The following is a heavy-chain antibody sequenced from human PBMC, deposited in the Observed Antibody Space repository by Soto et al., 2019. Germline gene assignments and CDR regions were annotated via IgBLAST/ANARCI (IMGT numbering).Heavy chain of an antibody. J-gene: IGHJ6*02. CDR1: GYTFTNYA. CDR3: ARGVVTTGNYYYYGMDV. Sequence: QVQLVQSGAEVKKPGASVKVSCKASGYTFTNYAMHWVRQAPGQRLEWMGWINAGNGNTKYSQKFQGRVTITRDTSASTAYKELSSLRFEDTGVYYCARGVVTTGNYYYYGMDVWGQGTTVTVSS. V-gene: IGHV1-3*01. CDR2: INAGNGNT. D-gene: IGHD4-17*01.